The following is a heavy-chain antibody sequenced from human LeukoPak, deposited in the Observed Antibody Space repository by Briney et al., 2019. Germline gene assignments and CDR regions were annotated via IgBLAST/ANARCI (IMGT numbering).Heavy chain of an antibody. CDR3: ARAVSWSGYYSYYYYYMDV. V-gene: IGHV3-7*01. D-gene: IGHD3-3*01. Sequence: GGSLRLSCAASGFTFSSYWMSWVRQAPGKGLEWVANIKQDGSEKYYVDSVKGRFTISRDNAKNSLYLQMNSLRAEDTAMYYCARAVSWSGYYSYYYYYMDVWGKGTTVTVSS. CDR2: IKQDGSEK. CDR1: GFTFSSYW. J-gene: IGHJ6*03.